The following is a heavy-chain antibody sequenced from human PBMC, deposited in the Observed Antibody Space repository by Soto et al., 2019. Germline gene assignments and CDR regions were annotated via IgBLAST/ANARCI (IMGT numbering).Heavy chain of an antibody. CDR3: AATPRY. V-gene: IGHV4-59*01. CDR2: IYSSGST. J-gene: IGHJ4*02. Sequence: QVQLQESGPGLVKPSETLSLTCTVSGGSITSYYWNWIRQPPGKGLEWIGYIYSSGSTNYNPSLKGRVTMSLDTSKNQVSLNVASVTAADTAVYYGAATPRYWGQGRLVTVSS. D-gene: IGHD2-15*01. CDR1: GGSITSYY.